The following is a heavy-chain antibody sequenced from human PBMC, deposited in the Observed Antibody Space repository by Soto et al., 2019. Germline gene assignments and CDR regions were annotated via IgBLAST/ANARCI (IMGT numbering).Heavy chain of an antibody. Sequence: QVQLQESGPGLVKPSQTLSLTCTVSGGSISSGGYYWSWIRQHPGKGLEWIGYIYYSGSTYYNPSLKGRVTISVDTSKNQFSLKLSSVTAADTAVYYCARERGIRITMVRGVTNWFDPWGQGTLVTVSS. CDR3: ARERGIRITMVRGVTNWFDP. CDR2: IYYSGST. J-gene: IGHJ5*02. V-gene: IGHV4-31*03. D-gene: IGHD3-10*01. CDR1: GGSISSGGYY.